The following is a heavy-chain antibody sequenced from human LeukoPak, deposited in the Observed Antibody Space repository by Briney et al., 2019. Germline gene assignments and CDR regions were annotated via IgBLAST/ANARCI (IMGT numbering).Heavy chain of an antibody. CDR2: INHSGST. J-gene: IGHJ5*02. Sequence: SETLSLTCTVYGGSFSGYYWSWIRQPPGKGLEWIGEINHSGSTNYNPSLKSRVTISVDTSKNQFSLKLSSVTAADTAVYYCARDGYRRENCFDPWGQGTLVTVSS. V-gene: IGHV4-34*01. CDR3: ARDGYRRENCFDP. CDR1: GGSFSGYY. D-gene: IGHD5-24*01.